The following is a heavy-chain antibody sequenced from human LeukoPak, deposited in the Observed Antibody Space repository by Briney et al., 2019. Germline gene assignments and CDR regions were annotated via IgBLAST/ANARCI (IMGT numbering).Heavy chain of an antibody. J-gene: IGHJ5*02. CDR1: GGSINSYY. CDR3: ARGRCVRGSANNWTDP. D-gene: IGHD2-15*01. CDR2: IYYSGTT. V-gene: IGHV4-59*12. Sequence: SETLSLTCTVSGGSINSYYWSCLRQPPGKGLEWIGYIYYSGTTNYNPSLKSRVTISVDTSKNQFSLNLISVTAADTAVYFCARGRCVRGSANNWTDPWGQGTLVTVSS.